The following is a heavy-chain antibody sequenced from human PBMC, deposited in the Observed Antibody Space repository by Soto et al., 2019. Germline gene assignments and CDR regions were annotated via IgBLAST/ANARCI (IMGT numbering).Heavy chain of an antibody. Sequence: EVQLVESGGGLVKPGGSLRLSCAASGFTFSSYSMNWVRQAPGKGLEWVSSISSSSSYIYYADSVKGRFTISRDNAKNSLYPQMNSLRAEDTAVYYCARDGGGSYHGDYWGQGTLVTVSS. CDR1: GFTFSSYS. CDR2: ISSSSSYI. D-gene: IGHD1-26*01. CDR3: ARDGGGSYHGDY. V-gene: IGHV3-21*01. J-gene: IGHJ4*02.